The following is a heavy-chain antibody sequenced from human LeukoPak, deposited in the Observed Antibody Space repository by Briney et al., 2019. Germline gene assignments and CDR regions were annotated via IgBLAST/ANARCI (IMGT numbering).Heavy chain of an antibody. Sequence: ASVKVSWKASGGTFSSYAISWVRQAPGQGLEWMGGIIPIFGTANYAQKFQGRVTITTDESTGTAYMELSSLRSEDTAVYYCASTVTTGGRYYYYMDVWGKGTTVTVSS. J-gene: IGHJ6*03. CDR1: GGTFSSYA. D-gene: IGHD4-17*01. CDR3: ASTVTTGGRYYYYMDV. V-gene: IGHV1-69*05. CDR2: IIPIFGTA.